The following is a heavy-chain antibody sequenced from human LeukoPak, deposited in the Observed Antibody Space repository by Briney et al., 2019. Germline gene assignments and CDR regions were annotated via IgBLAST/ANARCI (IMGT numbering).Heavy chain of an antibody. CDR2: ISYDGSNK. CDR3: AKTSYYYDSSGYSPLDY. J-gene: IGHJ4*02. Sequence: PGGSLRLSCAASGFTFSSYGMHWVRQAPGKGLEWVAVISYDGSNKYYADSVKGRFTISRDNSKNTLYLQMNSLRAEDTAVYYCAKTSYYYDSSGYSPLDYWGQGTLVTVSS. CDR1: GFTFSSYG. V-gene: IGHV3-30*18. D-gene: IGHD3-22*01.